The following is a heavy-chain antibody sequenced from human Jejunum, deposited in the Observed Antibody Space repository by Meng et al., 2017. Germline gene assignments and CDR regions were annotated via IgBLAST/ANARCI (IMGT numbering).Heavy chain of an antibody. CDR3: AKQWGSGNYLDY. CDR1: GFTFRDYG. D-gene: IGHD1-26*01. CDR2: IWYDGSNK. J-gene: IGHJ4*02. Sequence: GGPLRLSWVASGFTFRDYGMHWARQAPGKGLEWVALIWYDGSNKYYADSVKGRFTISRDNSKNTLYLEMSSLRDEDTAVYYCAKQWGSGNYLDYWGQGTQVTVSS. V-gene: IGHV3-33*06.